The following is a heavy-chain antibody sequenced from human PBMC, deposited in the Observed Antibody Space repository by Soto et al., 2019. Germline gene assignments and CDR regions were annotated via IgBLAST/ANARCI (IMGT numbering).Heavy chain of an antibody. J-gene: IGHJ6*02. CDR2: ISAYNGDT. Sequence: GASVKVSCKASGYTFTNYGITWVRQAPGQGLEWMGWISAYNGDTHYTQRLQGRVTMTTDTSTSTAYMELRGLRSDDTAVYYCARSNYDILTKYYYYGMDVWGQGTTVTVSS. CDR1: GYTFTNYG. V-gene: IGHV1-18*01. CDR3: ARSNYDILTKYYYYGMDV. D-gene: IGHD3-9*01.